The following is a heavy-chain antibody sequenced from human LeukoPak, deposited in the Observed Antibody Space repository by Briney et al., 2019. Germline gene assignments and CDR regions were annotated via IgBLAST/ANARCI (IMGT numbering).Heavy chain of an antibody. CDR3: GRSSGWKYNIDY. CDR1: GYTFTGYY. J-gene: IGHJ4*02. D-gene: IGHD6-19*01. V-gene: IGHV1-2*02. Sequence: ASVKVSCKASGYTFTGYYMYWVRQAPGQGLEWMGWINPNSGGTNYAQKFQGRVTMTRDTSISTAYMSLSRLRSDDTAVYYCGRSSGWKYNIDYWGQGTLVTVSS. CDR2: INPNSGGT.